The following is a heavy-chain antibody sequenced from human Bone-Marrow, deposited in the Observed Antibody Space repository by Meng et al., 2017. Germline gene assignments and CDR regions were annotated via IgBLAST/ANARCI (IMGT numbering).Heavy chain of an antibody. CDR2: IYYSGRT. CDR1: GGSISSGDYY. D-gene: IGHD4-17*01. J-gene: IGHJ4*02. CDR3: ASSMTTVTAEIDY. Sequence: QVQLQESGPGLVKPSQTLSLTCTVSGGSISSGDYYWSWIRQPPGKGLEWIGYIYYSGRTYYNPSLKSRVTISVDTSKNQFSLKLSSVTAADTAVYYCASSMTTVTAEIDYWGQGTLVTVSS. V-gene: IGHV4-30-4*01.